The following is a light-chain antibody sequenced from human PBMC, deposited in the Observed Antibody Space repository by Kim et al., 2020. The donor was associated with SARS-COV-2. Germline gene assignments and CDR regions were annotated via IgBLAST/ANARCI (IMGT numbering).Light chain of an antibody. CDR3: QAWDSSTALV. CDR1: KLGDKY. CDR2: QDS. V-gene: IGLV3-1*01. Sequence: SYVLTQPPSVSVSPGQTASITCSGDKLGDKYACWYQQKPGQSPVLVIYQDSKRPSGIPERFSGSNSGNTATLTISGTQAMDEADYYCQAWDSSTALVFGGGTQLTVL. J-gene: IGLJ2*01.